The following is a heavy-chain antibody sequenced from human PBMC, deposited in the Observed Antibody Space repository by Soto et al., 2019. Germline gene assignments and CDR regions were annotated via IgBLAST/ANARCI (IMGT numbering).Heavy chain of an antibody. V-gene: IGHV3-23*01. CDR3: ARGHDSLSGEYKGPFDY. D-gene: IGHD3-9*01. J-gene: IGHJ4*02. CDR1: GFTFSSYA. CDR2: ISGSGYST. Sequence: EVQLLESGGGWVQPGGSLRLSCATSGFTFSSYAINWVRQAPGKGLEWVSTISGSGYSTHYADSVKGRFTISRDNSKNTLYLQMNTLKAEDTAVYYCARGHDSLSGEYKGPFDYWGQGTPVTVSS.